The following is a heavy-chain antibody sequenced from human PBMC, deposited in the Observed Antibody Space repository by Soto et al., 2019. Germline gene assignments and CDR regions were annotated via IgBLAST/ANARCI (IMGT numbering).Heavy chain of an antibody. CDR2: IGYDGSNK. CDR1: GFTFSSYG. Sequence: QVQLVESGGGVVQPGRSLRLSCAASGFTFSSYGMHWVRQAPGKGLEWVAIIGYDGSNKNYADSVKGRFTISRDNSKYTLYLQMNRLRAEDTAVYYCARGGSNPFLQQNSGCDPWGQGTLVTVSS. V-gene: IGHV3-33*01. CDR3: ARGGSNPFLQQNSGCDP. J-gene: IGHJ5*02. D-gene: IGHD3-16*01.